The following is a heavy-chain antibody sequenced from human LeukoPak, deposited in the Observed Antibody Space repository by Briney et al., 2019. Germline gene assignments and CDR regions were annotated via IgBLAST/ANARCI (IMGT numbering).Heavy chain of an antibody. V-gene: IGHV3-23*01. CDR3: ARGSGGAAFDP. J-gene: IGHJ5*02. D-gene: IGHD2-15*01. Sequence: GGSLRLSCAASGFSFSTSAMSWVRQALGKGLEWVSVISDSGGETYYTDSVKGRFTISRDNSKNTLYLQMNSLRAEDTAVYHCARGSGGAAFDPWGQGTLVTVSS. CDR2: ISDSGGET. CDR1: GFSFSTSA.